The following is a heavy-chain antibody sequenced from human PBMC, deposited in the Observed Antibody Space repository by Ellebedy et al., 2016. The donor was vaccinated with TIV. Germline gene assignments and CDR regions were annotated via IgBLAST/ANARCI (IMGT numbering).Heavy chain of an antibody. Sequence: GESLKIFCAASGFTLTEYGMMWVRQAPGKGLEWVSSISATGGSKYYADSVKGRFTISRDLPKNTLYLQMNGLRVEDTATYYCAKDVAARPEVGDYWGQGTQVTVSS. CDR1: GFTLTEYG. V-gene: IGHV3-23*01. CDR2: ISATGGSK. J-gene: IGHJ4*02. CDR3: AKDVAARPEVGDY. D-gene: IGHD6-6*01.